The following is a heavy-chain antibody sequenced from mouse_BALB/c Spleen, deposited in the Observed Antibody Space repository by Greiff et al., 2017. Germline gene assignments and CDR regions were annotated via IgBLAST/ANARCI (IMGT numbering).Heavy chain of an antibody. J-gene: IGHJ2*01. CDR3: ASDGSRYYFDY. CDR1: GFTFSSYA. Sequence: DVKLMESGGGLVKPGGCLKLSCAASGFTFSSYAMSWVRQSPGKRLEWVAEISSGGSSNYYPDTVTGRCTISSDNDKNTLYLEMSSLSAEETAMYYCASDGSRYYFDYWGQGTTLTVSS. CDR2: ISSGGSSN. D-gene: IGHD1-1*01. V-gene: IGHV5-9-4*01.